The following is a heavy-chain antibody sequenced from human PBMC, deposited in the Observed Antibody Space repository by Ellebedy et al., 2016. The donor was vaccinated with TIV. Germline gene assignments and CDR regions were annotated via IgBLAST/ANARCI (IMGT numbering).Heavy chain of an antibody. J-gene: IGHJ4*02. V-gene: IGHV4-59*08. CDR2: IFYTGYT. CDR3: ARSGYTRSWVY. Sequence: SETLSLTXSVTGGSISGHYWSWIRQSPGKGLECIGYIFYTGYTMYNPSLKSRVTMSVDTSKNQFSLDLSSMTAADTAVYFCARSGYTRSWVYWGQGTPVTVSS. CDR1: GGSISGHY. D-gene: IGHD6-13*01.